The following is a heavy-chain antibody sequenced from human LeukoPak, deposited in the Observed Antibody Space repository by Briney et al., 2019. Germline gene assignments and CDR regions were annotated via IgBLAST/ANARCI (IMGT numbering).Heavy chain of an antibody. J-gene: IGHJ4*02. V-gene: IGHV3-30*18. Sequence: GGSLRLSCAASGFSFSTYGMHWVRQAPGKGLEWLSVISYDGSNKYYADSVKGRFSISRDNSKNTLYLQMNSLRAEDTAVYYCAKLGAGGYNLAYWGQGTLVTVSS. CDR2: ISYDGSNK. CDR1: GFSFSTYG. D-gene: IGHD5-24*01. CDR3: AKLGAGGYNLAY.